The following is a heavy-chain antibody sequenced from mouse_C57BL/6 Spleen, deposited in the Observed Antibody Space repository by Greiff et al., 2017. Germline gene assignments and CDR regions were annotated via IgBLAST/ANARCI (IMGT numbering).Heavy chain of an antibody. V-gene: IGHV5-17*01. CDR2: ISSGSSTI. CDR3: ARTGEED. Sequence: EVHLVESGGGLVKPGGSLKLSCAASGFTFSDYGMHWVRQAPEKGLEWVAYISSGSSTIYYADTVKGRFTISSDNAKNNQFLQMTSLRSEDTAMYYCARTGEEDWGQGTTRTV. CDR1: GFTFSDYG. J-gene: IGHJ2*01.